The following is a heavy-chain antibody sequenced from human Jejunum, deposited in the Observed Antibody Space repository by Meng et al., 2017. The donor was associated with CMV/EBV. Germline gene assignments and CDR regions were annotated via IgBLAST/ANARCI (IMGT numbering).Heavy chain of an antibody. D-gene: IGHD2-2*01. CDR2: IYSGGST. CDR3: AKDMGGGSTRGNIYYYYYGMDV. Sequence: YMSWVRKAPGKGLEWVSIIYSGGSTYYADSVKGRFTISRDNAKNSLYLQMNSLRAEDTALYYCAKDMGGGSTRGNIYYYYYGMDVWGQGTTVTVSS. J-gene: IGHJ6*02. V-gene: IGHV3-53*05. CDR1: Y.